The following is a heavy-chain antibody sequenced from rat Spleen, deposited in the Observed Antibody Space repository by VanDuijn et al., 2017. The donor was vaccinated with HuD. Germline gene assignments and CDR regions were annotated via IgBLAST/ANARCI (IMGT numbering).Heavy chain of an antibody. V-gene: IGHV5-25*01. D-gene: IGHD1-11*01. Sequence: EVQLVESDGGLVQPGRSLKLSCAASGFTFSDYYMAWVRQAPTKGLEWVASISTGGGNTSYRDSVRGRFTVSRDNAKSTLYLQMDSLRSEDTATYYCARREYGGFFGYFDYWGQGVMVTVSS. CDR2: ISTGGGNT. J-gene: IGHJ2*01. CDR1: GFTFSDYY. CDR3: ARREYGGFFGYFDY.